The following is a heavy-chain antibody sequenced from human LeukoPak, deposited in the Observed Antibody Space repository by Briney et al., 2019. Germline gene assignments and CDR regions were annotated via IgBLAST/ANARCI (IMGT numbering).Heavy chain of an antibody. J-gene: IGHJ4*02. CDR1: GGSISSYY. CDR2: IFYSGST. Sequence: PSETLSLTCTVSGGSISSYYWSWIRQPPGKGLEWIGYIFYSGSTNYNPSLKSRVTVSVDMSKNQFSLRLSSVTAADTAVCYCARGWTPNHHTAMAYWGQGTLVTVFS. V-gene: IGHV4-59*01. D-gene: IGHD5-18*01. CDR3: ARGWTPNHHTAMAY.